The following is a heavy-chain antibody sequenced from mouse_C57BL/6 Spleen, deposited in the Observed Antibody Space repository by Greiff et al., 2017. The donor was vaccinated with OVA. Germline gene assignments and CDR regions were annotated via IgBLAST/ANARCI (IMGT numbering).Heavy chain of an antibody. J-gene: IGHJ4*01. V-gene: IGHV2-2*01. D-gene: IGHD2-4*01. CDR1: GFSLTSYG. CDR2: IWSGGST. CDR3: ARNNDYEGGYYAMDY. Sequence: VKLVESGPGLVQPSQSLSITCTVSGFSLTSYGVHWVRQSPGKGLEWLGVIWSGGSTDYNAAFISRLSISKDNSKSQVFFKMNSLQADDTAIYYCARNNDYEGGYYAMDYWGQGTSVTVSS.